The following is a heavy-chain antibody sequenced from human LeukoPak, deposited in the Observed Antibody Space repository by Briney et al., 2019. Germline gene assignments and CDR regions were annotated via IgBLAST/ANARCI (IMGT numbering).Heavy chain of an antibody. CDR1: GYTFSAYG. J-gene: IGHJ4*02. CDR2: ISAYTGNT. CDR3: ARDSHIAGVAYYFDY. D-gene: IGHD6-13*01. V-gene: IGHV1-18*01. Sequence: ASVKVSCKASGYTFSAYGISWVRQAPGQELEWMGYISAYTGNTSYAQNLQGRLTMTTDTSTSTAYMELRSLRSDDTAFYYCARDSHIAGVAYYFDYWGQGTLVTVSS.